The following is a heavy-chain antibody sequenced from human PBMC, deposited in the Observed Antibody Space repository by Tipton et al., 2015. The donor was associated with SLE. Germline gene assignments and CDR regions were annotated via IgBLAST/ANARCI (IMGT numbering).Heavy chain of an antibody. CDR3: ARYGSGPSGFDP. CDR1: GGSFSGYY. CDR2: INYRGST. Sequence: LRLSCAVYGGSFSGYYWSWIRQPPGKGLEWIGEINYRGSTNYNPSLKSRVTISVDTSKNQFSLKLSSVTAADTAVYYCARYGSGPSGFDPWGQGTLVTVSS. J-gene: IGHJ5*02. D-gene: IGHD3-10*01. V-gene: IGHV4-34*01.